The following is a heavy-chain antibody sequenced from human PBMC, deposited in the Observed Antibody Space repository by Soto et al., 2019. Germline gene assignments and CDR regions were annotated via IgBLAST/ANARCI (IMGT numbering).Heavy chain of an antibody. J-gene: IGHJ4*02. CDR1: GYSFTSYW. V-gene: IGHV5-51*01. CDR2: IYPGDSDT. CDR3: ARQYYDFWSGYYTGSFDY. Sequence: GESLKISCKGSGYSFTSYWIGWVRQMPGKGLEWMGIIYPGDSDTRYSPSFQGQVTISADKSISTAYLQWSSLKASDTAMYYCARQYYDFWSGYYTGSFDYWGQGTLVTVSS. D-gene: IGHD3-3*01.